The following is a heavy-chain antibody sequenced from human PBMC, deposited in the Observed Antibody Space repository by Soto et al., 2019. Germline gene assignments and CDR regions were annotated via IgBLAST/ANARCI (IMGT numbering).Heavy chain of an antibody. V-gene: IGHV4-34*01. D-gene: IGHD2-21*01. J-gene: IGHJ6*03. Sequence: QVQLQQWGAGLLKPSETLSLTCVVSGGSLSDYFWSWIRQPPGMALEWIGEINHLGSINYNPSLKSRVTMSVDTSQNQFSLTLNSVTAADTATYYRARGGISHWAYFYYMDVWDRGTTVTVSS. CDR3: ARGGISHWAYFYYMDV. CDR2: INHLGSI. CDR1: GGSLSDYF.